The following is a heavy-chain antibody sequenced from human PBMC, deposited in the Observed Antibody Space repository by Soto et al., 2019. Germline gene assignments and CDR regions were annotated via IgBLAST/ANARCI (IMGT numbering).Heavy chain of an antibody. CDR3: ARDKTQAAGWFDP. V-gene: IGHV3-53*02. CDR1: GLTVSNNY. Sequence: EVQLVESGGGLIQPGGSLRLSCAASGLTVSNNYMNWVRQPPGKGLEWVAVIYSSGPTYYADSVKGRFTISRDTVKNIVYLQMNSLRVDDTAMYYCARDKTQAAGWFDPWDQGTQVTVSS. D-gene: IGHD6-25*01. CDR2: IYSSGPT. J-gene: IGHJ5*02.